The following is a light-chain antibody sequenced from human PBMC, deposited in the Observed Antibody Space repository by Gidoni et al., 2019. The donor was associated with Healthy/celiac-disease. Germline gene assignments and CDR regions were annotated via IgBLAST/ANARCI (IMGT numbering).Light chain of an antibody. CDR2: GAS. CDR1: QSVSSSY. V-gene: IGKV3-20*01. Sequence: ELVLTQSPGTLSLSPGERATLSCRASQSVSSSYLAWYQQKPGQAPRLLIYGASSRATGIPDRFSGSGSGTDFTLTISRLEPEDFAVYYCQQYGSSPRRTFXQXTKLEIK. J-gene: IGKJ2*01. CDR3: QQYGSSPRRT.